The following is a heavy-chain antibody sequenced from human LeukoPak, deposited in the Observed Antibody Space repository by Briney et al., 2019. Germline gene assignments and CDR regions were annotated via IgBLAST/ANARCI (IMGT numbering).Heavy chain of an antibody. J-gene: IGHJ4*02. Sequence: PSETLSLTCTVSGGSISSGGYYWSWIRQHPGKGLEWIGYIYYSGSTYYNPSLKSRVTISVDTSKNQFSLKLSSVTAADTAVYYCAGDNLGGGYPYYFDYWGQGTLVTVSS. CDR2: IYYSGST. V-gene: IGHV4-31*03. D-gene: IGHD2-15*01. CDR3: AGDNLGGGYPYYFDY. CDR1: GGSISSGGYY.